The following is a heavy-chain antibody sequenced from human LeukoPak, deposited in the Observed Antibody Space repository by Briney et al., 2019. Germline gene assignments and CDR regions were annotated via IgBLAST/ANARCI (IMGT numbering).Heavy chain of an antibody. CDR3: ATVEAAAGLSYFDY. D-gene: IGHD6-13*01. Sequence: ASVKVSCKVSGYTLTELSMHWVRQAPGKGLEWMGGFDPEDGETICAQEFQGRVTMTEDTSTDTAYMELSSLRSEDTAVYYCATVEAAAGLSYFDYWGQGTLVTVSS. J-gene: IGHJ4*02. CDR1: GYTLTELS. CDR2: FDPEDGET. V-gene: IGHV1-24*01.